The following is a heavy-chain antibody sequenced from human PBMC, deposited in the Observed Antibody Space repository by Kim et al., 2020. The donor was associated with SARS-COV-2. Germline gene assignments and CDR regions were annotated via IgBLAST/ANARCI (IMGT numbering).Heavy chain of an antibody. J-gene: IGHJ6*02. CDR1: GYSFTSYW. Sequence: GESLKISCKGSGYSFTSYWISWVRQMPGKGLEWMGRIDPSDSYTNYSPSFQGHVTISADKSISTAYLQWSSLKASDTAMYYCARIGYCSGGSCYSGYYYYGMDVWGQGTTVTVSS. D-gene: IGHD2-15*01. CDR3: ARIGYCSGGSCYSGYYYYGMDV. V-gene: IGHV5-10-1*01. CDR2: IDPSDSYT.